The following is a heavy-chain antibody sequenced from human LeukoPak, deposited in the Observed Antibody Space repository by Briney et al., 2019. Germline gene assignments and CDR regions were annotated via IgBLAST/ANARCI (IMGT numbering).Heavy chain of an antibody. CDR2: IYWNDDK. CDR1: GFSLSTSGVG. Sequence: SGPTLVKPTQTLTLTCTFSGFSLSTSGVGVGWIRQPPGKALEWLALIYWNDDKRYSPSLKSRLTITKDTSKNQVVLTMTNMDPVDTATYYCAHGTFGVVIIRPFDYWGQGTLVTVSS. V-gene: IGHV2-5*01. CDR3: AHGTFGVVIIRPFDY. J-gene: IGHJ4*02. D-gene: IGHD3-3*01.